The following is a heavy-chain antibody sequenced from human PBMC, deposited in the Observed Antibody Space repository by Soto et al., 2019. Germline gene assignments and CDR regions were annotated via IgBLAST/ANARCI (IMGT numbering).Heavy chain of an antibody. CDR2: IWYDGTEK. D-gene: IGHD1-1*01. CDR1: GFRFNRYV. V-gene: IGHV3-33*01. CDR3: AREGRALATGTFFFDS. J-gene: IGHJ4*02. Sequence: GGSLRLSCAASGFRFNRYVMHGVRQAPGKGLEWVAVIWYDGTEKYYADSVKGRFSISRGNSDNTLYLQMDSPRVDDAALYFCAREGRALATGTFFFDSWGQGTQVTVSS.